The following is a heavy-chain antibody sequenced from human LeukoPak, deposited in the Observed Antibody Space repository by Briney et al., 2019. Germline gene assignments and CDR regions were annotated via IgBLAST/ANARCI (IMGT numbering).Heavy chain of an antibody. CDR2: ISAYNGNT. V-gene: IGHV1-18*01. CDR1: GYTFTSYG. J-gene: IGHJ5*02. D-gene: IGHD2-15*01. Sequence: ASVKVSCKASGYTFTSYGISWVRQAPGQGLEWMGWISAYNGNTNYAQKLQGRVTMTTDTSTSTAYMELRSLRSDDTAGYYCARVAIVVVVAATPRGNWFDPWGQGTLVTVSS. CDR3: ARVAIVVVVAATPRGNWFDP.